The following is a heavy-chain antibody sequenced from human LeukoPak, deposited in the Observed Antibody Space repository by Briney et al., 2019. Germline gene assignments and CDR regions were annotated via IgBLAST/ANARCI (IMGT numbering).Heavy chain of an antibody. CDR2: INPSGGST. CDR1: GYTFTNYH. D-gene: IGHD6-19*01. V-gene: IGHV1-46*01. J-gene: IGHJ5*02. CDR3: ARRAVAGTKGGFDP. Sequence: ASVKVSCKASGYTFTNYHMHWVRLAPGQGLEWMGIINPSGGSTSYAQKFQGRVTMTRDMSTSTVYMELSSLRSEDTAVYYCARRAVAGTKGGFDPWGQGTLVTVSS.